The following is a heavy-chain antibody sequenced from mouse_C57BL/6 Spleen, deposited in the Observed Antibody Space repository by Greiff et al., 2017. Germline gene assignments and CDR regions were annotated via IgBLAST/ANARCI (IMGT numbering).Heavy chain of an antibody. J-gene: IGHJ4*01. CDR1: GYTFTSYW. CDR3: ARGRLRRGGPYAMGC. Sequence: QVQLQQPGAELVRPGSSVKLSCKASGYTFTSYWMAWVKQRPGQGLEWIGNIYPSDSETHYNQKFKDKATLTVDTSSSTAYMQLSSLTSEDSAVYYCARGRLRRGGPYAMGCWGQGTSVTVSS. D-gene: IGHD2-4*01. V-gene: IGHV1-61*01. CDR2: IYPSDSET.